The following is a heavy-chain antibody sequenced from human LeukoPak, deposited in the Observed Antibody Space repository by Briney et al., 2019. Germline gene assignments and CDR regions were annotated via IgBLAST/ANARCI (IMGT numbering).Heavy chain of an antibody. CDR1: GGSISSYY. CDR2: IYYSGST. D-gene: IGHD3-22*01. CDR3: ARHDYDSSGYPSPFDY. Sequence: SETLSLTCTVSGGSISSYYWSWIRQPPGKGLEWIGYIYYSGSTNYNPSLKSRVTISVDTSKNQFSLKLSSVTAADTAVYYCARHDYDSSGYPSPFDYWAREPWSPSPQ. V-gene: IGHV4-59*08. J-gene: IGHJ4*02.